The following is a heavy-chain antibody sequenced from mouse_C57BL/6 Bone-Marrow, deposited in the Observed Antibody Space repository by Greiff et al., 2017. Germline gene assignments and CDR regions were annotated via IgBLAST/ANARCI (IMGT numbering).Heavy chain of an antibody. Sequence: EVKLMESGGGLVKPGGSLKLSCAASVFTFSDYGMHWVRQAPEKGLEWVAYISSGSSTIYYADTVKGRFTISRDNAKNTLFLQMTSLRSEDTAMYYCARRPYYYAMDYWGQGTSVTVSS. CDR2: ISSGSSTI. J-gene: IGHJ4*01. CDR3: ARRPYYYAMDY. V-gene: IGHV5-17*01. CDR1: VFTFSDYG.